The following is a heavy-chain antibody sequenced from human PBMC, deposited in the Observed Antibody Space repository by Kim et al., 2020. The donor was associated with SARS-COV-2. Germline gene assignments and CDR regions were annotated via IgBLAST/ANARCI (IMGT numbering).Heavy chain of an antibody. CDR1: GFTFSSSD. CDR2: ITPGGGS. V-gene: IGHV3-23*01. D-gene: IGHD2-8*01. Sequence: GGSLRLSCAASGFTFSSSDMSWIRQAPGKGLEWVSVITPGGGSSYADSVKGRFTISRDNSKNTVDLQMNNLIAEDTALYYCVPDPKWHFYWGQGTRVTVSS. CDR3: VPDPKWHFY. J-gene: IGHJ4*01.